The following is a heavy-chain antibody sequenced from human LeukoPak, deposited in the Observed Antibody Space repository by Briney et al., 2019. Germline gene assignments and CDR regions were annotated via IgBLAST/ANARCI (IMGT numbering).Heavy chain of an antibody. CDR2: IRNDGSNK. J-gene: IGHJ3*02. D-gene: IGHD3-9*01. CDR1: GFTFSSYG. CDR3: AKDIFALRYFDWLLDAFDI. V-gene: IGHV3-30*02. Sequence: GGSLRLSCAASGFTFSSYGMHWVRQAPGKGLEWVAFIRNDGSNKYYADSVKGRFTISRDNSKNTLYLQMNSLRAEDMAVYYGAKDIFALRYFDWLLDAFDIWGQGTMVTVSS.